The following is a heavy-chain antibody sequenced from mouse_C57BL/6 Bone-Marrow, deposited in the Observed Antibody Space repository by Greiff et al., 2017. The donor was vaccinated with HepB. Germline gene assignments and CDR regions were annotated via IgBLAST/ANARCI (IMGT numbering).Heavy chain of an antibody. J-gene: IGHJ4*01. Sequence: QVQLQQSGADLARPGASVKMSCKASGYTFTSYTMHWVKQRPGQGLEWIGYINPSSGYTKYNQKFKDKATLTADKSSSTAYMQLSSLTSEDSAVYCCARWDDDGVYYAMDYWGQGTSVTVSS. CDR2: INPSSGYT. D-gene: IGHD2-4*01. V-gene: IGHV1-4*01. CDR3: ARWDDDGVYYAMDY. CDR1: GYTFTSYT.